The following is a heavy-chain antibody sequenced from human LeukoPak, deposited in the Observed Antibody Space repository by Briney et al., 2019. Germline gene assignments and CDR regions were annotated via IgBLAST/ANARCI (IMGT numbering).Heavy chain of an antibody. V-gene: IGHV1-18*04. CDR3: ARTPYYVSGSYYIF. CDR2: ISAYNGNT. Sequence: ASVKLSCEASGYTFTSYGISWVRQAPGQGLEWMGWISAYNGNTNYAQKLKGRVTMTTDTSTSTVYMELRSLRSDDTAVYYCARTPYYVSGSYYIFWGQGTLVTVSS. J-gene: IGHJ4*02. D-gene: IGHD3-10*01. CDR1: GYTFTSYG.